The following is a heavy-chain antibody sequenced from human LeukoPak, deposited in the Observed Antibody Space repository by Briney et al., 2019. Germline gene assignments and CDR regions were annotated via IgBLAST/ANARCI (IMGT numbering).Heavy chain of an antibody. Sequence: GGSLRLSCAASGFTFSSYGMHWVRQAPGKGLEWVAFIRDDGSNKYYADSVKGRFTISRDNSKNTLYLQMNSLRAEDTAVYYCAKVMSGGSYYGYFDYWGQGTLVTVSS. V-gene: IGHV3-30*02. CDR3: AKVMSGGSYYGYFDY. CDR2: IRDDGSNK. J-gene: IGHJ4*02. D-gene: IGHD1-26*01. CDR1: GFTFSSYG.